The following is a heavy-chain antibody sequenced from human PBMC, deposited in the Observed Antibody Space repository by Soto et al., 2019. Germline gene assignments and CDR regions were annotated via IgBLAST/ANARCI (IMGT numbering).Heavy chain of an antibody. V-gene: IGHV1-46*01. D-gene: IGHD6-13*01. CDR2: INASGGNT. CDR3: ARGVAAAHYYFDY. Sequence: ASVKVSCKASGYTFTSYYMHWVRQAPGQGLEWMGRINASGGNTRYSQKFQGRVTITRDTSASTAYMELSSLRSEDTAVYYCARGVAAAHYYFDYWGQGTLVTVSS. CDR1: GYTFTSYY. J-gene: IGHJ4*02.